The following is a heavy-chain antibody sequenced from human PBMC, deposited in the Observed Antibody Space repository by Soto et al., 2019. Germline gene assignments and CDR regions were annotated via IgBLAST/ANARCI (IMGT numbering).Heavy chain of an antibody. CDR2: ISAYNGNT. Sequence: GASVKVSCKASGYTFTSYGISWVRQAPGQGLEWMGWISAYNGNTNYAQKLQGRVTMTTDTSTSTAYMELSSLRSEDTAVYYCARPPPNYDFWSGYHTYYYYGMDVWGQGTTVTVSS. J-gene: IGHJ6*02. V-gene: IGHV1-18*01. CDR3: ARPPPNYDFWSGYHTYYYYGMDV. D-gene: IGHD3-3*01. CDR1: GYTFTSYG.